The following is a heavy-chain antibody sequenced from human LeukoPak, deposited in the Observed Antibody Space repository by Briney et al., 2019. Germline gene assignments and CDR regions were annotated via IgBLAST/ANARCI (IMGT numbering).Heavy chain of an antibody. CDR2: IHPNSGGT. D-gene: IGHD3-10*01. CDR1: GYTFTGYY. V-gene: IGHV1-2*02. J-gene: IGHJ3*02. CDR3: ARDFGDAFDI. Sequence: ASVKVSCKASGYTFTGYYLHWVRQAPGQGLEWMGWIHPNSGGTNYAQKFQGRVTMTRDTSISTAYLDLSRLRSDDTAVYYCARDFGDAFDIWGQGTMVTVSS.